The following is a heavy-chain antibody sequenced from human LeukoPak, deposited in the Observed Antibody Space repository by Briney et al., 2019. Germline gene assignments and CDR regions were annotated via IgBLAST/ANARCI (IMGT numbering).Heavy chain of an antibody. D-gene: IGHD1-26*01. CDR1: GFTFSSYE. V-gene: IGHV3-48*03. CDR2: ISSSGSTI. J-gene: IGHJ4*02. CDR3: ARGYSGTSYDY. Sequence: GGSLRLSCAASGFTFSSYEMNWVRQAPGKGLEWVSYISSSGSTIYYADSVKGRFTISRDNAKNSLYLQMDNLRAEDTAVYYCARGYSGTSYDYWGQGTLVTVSS.